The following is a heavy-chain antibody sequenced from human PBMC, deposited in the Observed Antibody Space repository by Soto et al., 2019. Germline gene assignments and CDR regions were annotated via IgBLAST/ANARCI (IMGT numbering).Heavy chain of an antibody. CDR1: GFTFSSYG. V-gene: IGHV3-30*18. D-gene: IGHD3-3*01. CDR3: AKTVVIIEYYFDY. CDR2: ISYDGSNK. J-gene: IGHJ4*02. Sequence: QVQLVESGGGVVQPGRSLRLSCAASGFTFSSYGMHWVRQAPGKGLEWVAVISYDGSNKYYADSVKGRFTISRDNSKNTLYLQMNSQRAEDTAVYYCAKTVVIIEYYFDYWGQGTLVTVSS.